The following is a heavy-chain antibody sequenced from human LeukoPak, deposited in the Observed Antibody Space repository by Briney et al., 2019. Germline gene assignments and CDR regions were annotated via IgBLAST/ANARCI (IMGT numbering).Heavy chain of an antibody. D-gene: IGHD3/OR15-3a*01. CDR1: GFSSSDYW. Sequence: GGSLRLSCVASGFSSSDYWMSGVRQAPGEGLGWGANITGDGTAKYYGDSVKGRFTVSRDNAQSSLFLQLNNLRTEDTGVYFCARGGRVEAGLLPVDDWGQGTLVTVSS. CDR3: ARGGRVEAGLLPVDD. CDR2: ITGDGTAK. V-gene: IGHV3-7*01. J-gene: IGHJ4*02.